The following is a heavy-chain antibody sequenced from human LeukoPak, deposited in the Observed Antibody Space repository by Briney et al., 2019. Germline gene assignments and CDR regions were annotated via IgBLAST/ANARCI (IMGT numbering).Heavy chain of an antibody. Sequence: SETLSLTCTVSGGSISSSSYYWGWIRQPPGKGLEWIGSIYYSGSTYYNPSLKSRVTISVDTSKNQFSLKLSSVTAADTAVYYCARPGIVDWYFDLWGCGTLVTVSS. CDR1: GGSISSSSYY. CDR2: IYYSGST. D-gene: IGHD1-26*01. V-gene: IGHV4-39*01. J-gene: IGHJ2*01. CDR3: ARPGIVDWYFDL.